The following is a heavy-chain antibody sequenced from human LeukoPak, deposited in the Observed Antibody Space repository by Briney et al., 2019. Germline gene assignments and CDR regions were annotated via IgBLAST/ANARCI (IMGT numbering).Heavy chain of an antibody. V-gene: IGHV3-74*01. CDR3: VRDNGGEHL. D-gene: IGHD3-16*01. CDR2: INNDGSST. CDR1: GYTFGSYW. Sequence: QSGGSLRLSCAASGYTFGSYWMYWVRQAPGKGLVWVSRINNDGSSTIYADSAKGRFTISRDNAKNTLYLQMNSLRDDDTAVYYCVRDNGGEHLWGQGTLVTVSS. J-gene: IGHJ4*02.